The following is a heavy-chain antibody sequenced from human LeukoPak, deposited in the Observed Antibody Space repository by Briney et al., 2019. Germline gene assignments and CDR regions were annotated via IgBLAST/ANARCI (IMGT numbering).Heavy chain of an antibody. CDR1: GGSISSSGYY. CDR2: MYYSGST. J-gene: IGHJ6*03. Sequence: SETLSLTCTVSGGSISSSGYYWGWIRQPPGKGLEWIGSMYYSGSTYYNPSLKSRVTISVDTSKNQFSLKLSSVTAADTAVYYCARDPSAASSGWYNYYYYYYYMDVWGKGTTVTVSS. V-gene: IGHV4-39*07. D-gene: IGHD6-19*01. CDR3: ARDPSAASSGWYNYYYYYYYMDV.